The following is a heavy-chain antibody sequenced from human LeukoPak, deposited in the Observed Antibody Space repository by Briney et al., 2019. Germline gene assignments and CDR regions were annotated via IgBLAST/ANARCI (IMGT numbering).Heavy chain of an antibody. CDR2: INSDSNYI. CDR1: GFTFRSYS. Sequence: GGSLRLSCAASGFTFRSYSMNWVRQAPGKGLEWVSSINSDSNYIYYADSVQGRFTISRDNAKNSLYLQMNSLRAEDTAVYYCAVAYYYGSGDALDMWGQGTKVTVSS. J-gene: IGHJ3*02. V-gene: IGHV3-21*01. D-gene: IGHD3-10*01. CDR3: AVAYYYGSGDALDM.